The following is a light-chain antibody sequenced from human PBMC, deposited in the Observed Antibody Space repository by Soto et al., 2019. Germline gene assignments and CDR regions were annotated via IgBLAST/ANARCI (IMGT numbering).Light chain of an antibody. CDR3: QQYGGSPYT. Sequence: EIVLTQSPGTLSLSPGERATLSCRASQSISSNYLAWYQQKPGQAPRLLIYGASSRATGIPDRFTGSGSGTDFTLTISRLEPEDFAVFYCQQYGGSPYTFGQGTMLAIK. V-gene: IGKV3-20*01. CDR2: GAS. J-gene: IGKJ2*01. CDR1: QSISSNY.